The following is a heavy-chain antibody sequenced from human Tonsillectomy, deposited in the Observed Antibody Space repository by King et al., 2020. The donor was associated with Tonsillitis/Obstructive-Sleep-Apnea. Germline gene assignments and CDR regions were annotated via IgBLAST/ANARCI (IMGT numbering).Heavy chain of an antibody. Sequence: VQLPQWGAGLLRPSKTLSLTCAIYGGSFSGYYWSWIRQPPGKGLEWIGEINHSGSTNYNPSLKSRVTISVDTSKNQFSLKLSSVTAADTAVYYCARGYCSNTSCYPYYYYMDVWGKGTTVTVSS. CDR3: ARGYCSNTSCYPYYYYMDV. V-gene: IGHV4-34*01. D-gene: IGHD2-2*01. CDR2: INHSGST. J-gene: IGHJ6*03. CDR1: GGSFSGYY.